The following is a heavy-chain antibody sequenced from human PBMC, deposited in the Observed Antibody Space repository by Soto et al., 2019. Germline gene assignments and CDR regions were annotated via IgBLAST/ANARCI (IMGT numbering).Heavy chain of an antibody. D-gene: IGHD1-26*01. Sequence: ASVKVSCKASGGTFSSYAISWVRQAPGQGLEWMGWITPFSGDVHYAQKFQGRVTITRDRSINTAYMRMSSLRSEDTAMYFCASGGAGSGPFTWELPDHWGQGTLVTVSS. CDR2: ITPFSGDV. CDR1: GGTFSSYA. V-gene: IGHV1-69*10. CDR3: ASGGAGSGPFTWELPDH. J-gene: IGHJ4*02.